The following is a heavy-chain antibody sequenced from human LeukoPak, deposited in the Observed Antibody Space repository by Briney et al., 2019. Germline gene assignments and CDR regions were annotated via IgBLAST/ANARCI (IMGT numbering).Heavy chain of an antibody. CDR2: IYHSGNT. D-gene: IGHD3-3*01. Sequence: SETLSLTYTVSGGSISSGDYYWSWIRQPPGKGLEWIGYIYHSGNTYYNPSLKSRLTISVDTPRNQFSLKLGSVTAADTAVYYCARGGTRITIVGVVINDFDYWGQGTLVTVSS. V-gene: IGHV4-30-4*08. CDR1: GGSISSGDYY. CDR3: ARGGTRITIVGVVINDFDY. J-gene: IGHJ4*02.